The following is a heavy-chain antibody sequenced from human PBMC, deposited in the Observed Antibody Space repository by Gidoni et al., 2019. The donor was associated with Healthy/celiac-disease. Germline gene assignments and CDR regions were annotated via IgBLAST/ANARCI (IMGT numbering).Heavy chain of an antibody. J-gene: IGHJ5*02. Sequence: EVQLVESGGGLVQPGGSLRLSCAASGFTFSTYWMHWVRQAPGKGRMWVSRINSDGRSTSYADSVKGRFTISRDNAKNTLYLQMNSLRAEDTAVYYCARGTYYDILTGLNWFDPWGQGTLVTVSS. V-gene: IGHV3-74*01. D-gene: IGHD3-9*01. CDR1: GFTFSTYW. CDR3: ARGTYYDILTGLNWFDP. CDR2: INSDGRST.